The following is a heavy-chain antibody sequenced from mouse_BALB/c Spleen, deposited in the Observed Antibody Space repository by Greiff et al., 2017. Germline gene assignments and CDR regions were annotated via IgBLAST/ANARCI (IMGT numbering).Heavy chain of an antibody. D-gene: IGHD2-4*01. CDR3: ARVYDYDWGAFDY. CDR1: GYAFTNYL. Sequence: VKLQESGAELVRPGTSVKVSCKASGYAFTNYLIEWVKQRPGQGLEWIGVINPGSGGTNYNEKFKGKATLTADKSSSTAYMQLSSLTSDDSAVYFCARVYDYDWGAFDYWGQGTTLTVSS. V-gene: IGHV1-54*01. CDR2: INPGSGGT. J-gene: IGHJ2*01.